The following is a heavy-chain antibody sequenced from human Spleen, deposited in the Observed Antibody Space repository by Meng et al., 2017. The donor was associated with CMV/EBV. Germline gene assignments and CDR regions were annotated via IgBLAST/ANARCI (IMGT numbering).Heavy chain of an antibody. CDR1: GFTFSSYS. CDR3: AKEWAPHEHFDY. Sequence: GGSLRLSCAASGFTFSSYSMNWVRQAPGKGLEWVSAISGSGGSTYYADSVKGRFTISRDNSKNTLYLQMNSLRAEDTAVYYCAKEWAPHEHFDYWGQGTLVTVSS. V-gene: IGHV3-23*01. J-gene: IGHJ4*02. CDR2: ISGSGGST.